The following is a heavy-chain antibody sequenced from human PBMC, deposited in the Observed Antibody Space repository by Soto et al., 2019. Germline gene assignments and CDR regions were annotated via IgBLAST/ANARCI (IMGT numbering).Heavy chain of an antibody. D-gene: IGHD6-19*01. CDR3: ARDKGSSTVVSGISQEGYFDS. CDR2: IWYDGSNA. Sequence: QVQLVESGGGVVQPGRSLRLSCAASGFTFSIFGMHWVRQAPGKGLEWAAIIWYDGSNAYYADSVRGRFTISRDNSKNTVYLQNNTLRAEDTAVYYCARDKGSSTVVSGISQEGYFDSWGQGTLVTVSS. CDR1: GFTFSIFG. V-gene: IGHV3-33*01. J-gene: IGHJ4*02.